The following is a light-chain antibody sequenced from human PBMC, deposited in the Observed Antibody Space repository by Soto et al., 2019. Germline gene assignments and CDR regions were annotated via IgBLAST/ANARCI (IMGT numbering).Light chain of an antibody. CDR2: EVN. V-gene: IGLV2-8*01. Sequence: QSALTQPPSASGSPGQSVTISCTGTSSDVGGYNDVSWYQQHPGKAPKLMIYEVNKRPSGVPDRFSGSKSGNTASLTVSGLQSEDEADYYCSSYGGSYTVVFGGGTKLTVL. J-gene: IGLJ2*01. CDR3: SSYGGSYTVV. CDR1: SSDVGGYND.